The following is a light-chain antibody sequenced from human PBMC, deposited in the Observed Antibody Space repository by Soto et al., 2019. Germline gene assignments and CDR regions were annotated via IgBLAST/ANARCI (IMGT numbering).Light chain of an antibody. CDR3: QQYHIFLT. Sequence: DIQMTQSPSTLSASVGDRVTITCRASQNIGAALAWYQQKPGKAPSLLIYRTSSLESGVPSRFSGSGSGTDFTLAISGLQPDDFATYYCQQYHIFLTFGQGTKVDIK. V-gene: IGKV1-5*03. CDR1: QNIGAA. J-gene: IGKJ2*01. CDR2: RTS.